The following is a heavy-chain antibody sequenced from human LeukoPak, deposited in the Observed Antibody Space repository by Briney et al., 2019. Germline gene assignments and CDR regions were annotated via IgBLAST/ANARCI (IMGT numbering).Heavy chain of an antibody. D-gene: IGHD1-20*01. CDR2: INPSGGST. CDR3: ARVPTPSRYSWYDPNYFGY. Sequence: ASVKVSCKASGYTFTSYYMHWVRQAPGQGLGWMGIINPSGGSTSYAQKFQGRVTMTRDTSTSTVYMELSSLRSEDTAVYYCARVPTPSRYSWYDPNYFGYWGQGTLVTVSS. J-gene: IGHJ4*02. CDR1: GYTFTSYY. V-gene: IGHV1-46*01.